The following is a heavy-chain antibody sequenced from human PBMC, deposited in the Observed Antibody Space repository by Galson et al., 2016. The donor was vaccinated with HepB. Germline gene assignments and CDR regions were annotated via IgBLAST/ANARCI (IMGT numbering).Heavy chain of an antibody. D-gene: IGHD6-19*01. CDR1: GGSLSNNW. V-gene: IGHV4-4*02. CDR2: IYHDGRT. Sequence: SETLSLTCTVFGGSLSNNWWSWVRQSPGKGLDWIGEIYHDGRTHFKPSLQSRVTISIDKSKNQVSLDLNSVTAADTAVYYCARHVAVTGTRGFDYWGQGTLVTVSS. CDR3: ARHVAVTGTRGFDY. J-gene: IGHJ4*02.